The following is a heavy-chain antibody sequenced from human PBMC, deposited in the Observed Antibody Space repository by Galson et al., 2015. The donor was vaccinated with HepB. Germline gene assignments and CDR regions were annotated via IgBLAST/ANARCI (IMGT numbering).Heavy chain of an antibody. Sequence: SVKVSCKASGYTFTSYYMHWVRQAPGQGLEWMGIINPSGGSTSYAQKFQGRVTVTRDTSTSTVYMELSSLRSEDTAVYYCARVEDTMVRGVIITAFDIWGQGTMVTVSS. J-gene: IGHJ3*02. CDR1: GYTFTSYY. D-gene: IGHD3-10*01. CDR3: ARVEDTMVRGVIITAFDI. CDR2: INPSGGST. V-gene: IGHV1-46*03.